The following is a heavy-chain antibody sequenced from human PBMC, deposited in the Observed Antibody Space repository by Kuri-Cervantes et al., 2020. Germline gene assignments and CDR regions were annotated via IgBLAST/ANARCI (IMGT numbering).Heavy chain of an antibody. J-gene: IGHJ3*02. CDR2: IIPVFGTT. Sequence: SVKVSCKASGGIFTSYTITWVRQTPGQGLQWMGGIIPVFGTTDYAQKFQGRVTITTDESTSTAYMELSSLRSEDTAVYYCARPQTRGGITGTTRGAFDIWGQGTMVTVSS. V-gene: IGHV1-69*05. CDR1: GGIFTSYT. D-gene: IGHD1-20*01. CDR3: ARPQTRGGITGTTRGAFDI.